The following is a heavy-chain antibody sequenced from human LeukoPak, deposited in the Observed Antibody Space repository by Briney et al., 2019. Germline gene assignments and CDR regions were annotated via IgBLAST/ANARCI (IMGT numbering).Heavy chain of an antibody. D-gene: IGHD3-3*01. CDR3: AREGGFYRPLDY. V-gene: IGHV4-34*01. CDR1: VGSFSGYY. CDR2: INHSGST. J-gene: IGHJ4*02. Sequence: SETLSLTCAVYVGSFSGYYWNWIRQSPGKGLEWIGEINHSGSTNYNPSLKSRLTMSVDLSENHVSLKLTSVTAADTAVYYCAREGGFYRPLDYSGQGTLVTVSS.